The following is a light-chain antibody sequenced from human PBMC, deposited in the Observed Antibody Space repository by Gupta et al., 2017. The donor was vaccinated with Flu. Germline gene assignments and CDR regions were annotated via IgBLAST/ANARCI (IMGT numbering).Light chain of an antibody. CDR2: EAS. CDR1: QSISSN. CDR3: KQYHNWPQT. J-gene: IGKJ2*01. Sequence: PAPLSLSPGERATLSCRASQSISSNLEWYQQKPGQAPRRLIFEASTRVTGIPARFSGSGSGTEFTLTISSLQSEDFAVYYCKQYHNWPQTFGQGTKLELK. V-gene: IGKV3-15*01.